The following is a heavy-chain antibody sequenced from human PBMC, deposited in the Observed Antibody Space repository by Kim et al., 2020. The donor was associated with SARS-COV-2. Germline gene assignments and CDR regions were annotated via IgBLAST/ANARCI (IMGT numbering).Heavy chain of an antibody. Sequence: GGSLRLSCAASGFTFSSYAMHWVRQAPGKGLEWVAVISYHGSNKYYADSVKGRFTISRDNSKNTLYLQMNSLRAEDTAVYYCARDMRYYDILTGYFPMGDYYYYYGMDVWGQGTTVTVSS. CDR1: GFTFSSYA. CDR2: ISYHGSNK. D-gene: IGHD3-9*01. CDR3: ARDMRYYDILTGYFPMGDYYYYYGMDV. V-gene: IGHV3-30-3*01. J-gene: IGHJ6*02.